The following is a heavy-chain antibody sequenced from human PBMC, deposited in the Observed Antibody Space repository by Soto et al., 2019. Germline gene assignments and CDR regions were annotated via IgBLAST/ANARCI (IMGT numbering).Heavy chain of an antibody. CDR1: GGSISSYY. J-gene: IGHJ4*02. V-gene: IGHV4-59*01. CDR2: IYYSGST. CDR3: AREGGTTAAGIDY. D-gene: IGHD6-13*01. Sequence: SETLSLTCTVSGGSISSYYWSWIRQPPGKGLEWIGYIYYSGSTNYNPSLKSRVTISVDTSKNQFSLKLSSVTAADTAVYYCAREGGTTAAGIDYWGQGTLVTVS.